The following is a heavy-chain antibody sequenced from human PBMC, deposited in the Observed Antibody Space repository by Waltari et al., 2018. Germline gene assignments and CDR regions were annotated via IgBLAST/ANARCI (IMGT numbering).Heavy chain of an antibody. D-gene: IGHD3-22*01. CDR1: GFTFSSYW. CDR3: ARDTPLIVVVSSPFDY. V-gene: IGHV3-7*01. Sequence: EVQLVESGGGLVQPGGSLRLSCAASGFTFSSYWMSWVRQAPGKGLEWVANIKQDGSEKYYVDSVKGRVTISRDNAKNSLYLQMNSLRAEDTAVYYCARDTPLIVVVSSPFDYWGQGTLVTVSS. CDR2: IKQDGSEK. J-gene: IGHJ4*02.